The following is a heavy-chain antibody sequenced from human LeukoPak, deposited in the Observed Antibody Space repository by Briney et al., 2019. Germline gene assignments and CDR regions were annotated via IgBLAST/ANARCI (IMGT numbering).Heavy chain of an antibody. J-gene: IGHJ5*02. CDR3: ARHGRYYDILTGYYYWSDP. D-gene: IGHD3-9*01. CDR2: ISYSGST. Sequence: SETLSLTCTVSGGSISSSSYYWGWIRQPPGKGLEWIGSISYSGSTSYNPSLKSRVTISVDASKNQFSLKLSSVTAADTAVYYCARHGRYYDILTGYYYWSDPWGQGTLVTVSS. CDR1: GGSISSSSYY. V-gene: IGHV4-39*01.